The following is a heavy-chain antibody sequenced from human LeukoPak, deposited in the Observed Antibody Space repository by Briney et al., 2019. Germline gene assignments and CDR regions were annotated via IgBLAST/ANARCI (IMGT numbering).Heavy chain of an antibody. V-gene: IGHV3-9*01. CDR3: AKDVGSGSYYFDY. CDR1: GFTFDEYA. D-gene: IGHD3-10*01. J-gene: IGHJ4*02. Sequence: GGSLRLSCAASGFTFDEYAMHWVRQAPGKGLEWVSGISWNSGSIGYADSVKGRFTISRDNAKNSLYLQMNSLRPEDTAFYYCAKDVGSGSYYFDYWGQGTLVTVSS. CDR2: ISWNSGSI.